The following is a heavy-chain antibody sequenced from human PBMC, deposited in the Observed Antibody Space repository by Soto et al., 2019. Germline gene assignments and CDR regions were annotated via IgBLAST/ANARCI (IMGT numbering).Heavy chain of an antibody. CDR2: ISNSFSDGNT. D-gene: IGHD3-10*01. CDR1: GFTFSKFA. Sequence: DVRLLESGGNLVQPGGSLRLSCVASGFTFSKFAMNWVRQAPGKGLEWVSAISNSFSDGNTHYADSVKGRFTISRDNDKSTVFLEMNSLRAEDTALYYCAKVFSPEGGNYFEYWGQGTLVTVSS. CDR3: AKVFSPEGGNYFEY. J-gene: IGHJ4*02. V-gene: IGHV3-23*01.